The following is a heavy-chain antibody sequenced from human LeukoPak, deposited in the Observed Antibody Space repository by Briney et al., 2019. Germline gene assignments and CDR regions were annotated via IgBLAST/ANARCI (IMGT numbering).Heavy chain of an antibody. CDR1: GGTFSRYG. V-gene: IGHV1-69*13. J-gene: IGHJ4*02. CDR2: VIPNFGTA. CDR3: ARAGEIYSSGSYLDY. Sequence: SVKVSCKASGGTFSRYGISWVRQAPGQGLEWMGGVIPNFGTANYAQKFQGRVTITAHESTSTAYMELSSLRSEDTAIYYCARAGEIYSSGSYLDYWGQGTLVTVSS. D-gene: IGHD6-19*01.